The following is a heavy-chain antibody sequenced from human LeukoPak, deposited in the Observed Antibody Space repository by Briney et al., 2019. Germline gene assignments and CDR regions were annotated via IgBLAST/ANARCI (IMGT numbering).Heavy chain of an antibody. CDR1: GYTFTSYD. J-gene: IGHJ5*02. CDR3: ARAPRGSGYDYWFDP. V-gene: IGHV1-8*01. CDR2: MNPNSGNT. D-gene: IGHD5-12*01. Sequence: ASVKVSCKASGYTFTSYDINWVRQATGQGLEWMGWMNPNSGNTGYAQKFQGRVTMTRNTSISTAYMELSSLRSEDTAVYYCARAPRGSGYDYWFDPWSQGTLVTVSS.